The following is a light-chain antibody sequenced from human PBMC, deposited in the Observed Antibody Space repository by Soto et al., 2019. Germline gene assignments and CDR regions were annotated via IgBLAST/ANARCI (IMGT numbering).Light chain of an antibody. J-gene: IGKJ5*01. V-gene: IGKV1-9*01. CDR3: QQFNSYPIT. Sequence: DIQLTQSPSFLSASAGDRVTITCRASQDISSSSAWYQQKPGKAPKFLIYAASTLQSGVPLRFSGSGSGTEFTLTISSLQPEDFATYYCQQFNSYPITFGQGPRLEIK. CDR2: AAS. CDR1: QDISSS.